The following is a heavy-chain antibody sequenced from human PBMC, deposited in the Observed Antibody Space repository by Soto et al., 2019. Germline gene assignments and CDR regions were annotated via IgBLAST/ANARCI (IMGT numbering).Heavy chain of an antibody. CDR1: GGSISSYY. CDR2: IYYSGST. D-gene: IGHD2-15*01. CDR3: ARAKGCSGGSCYFDFEYYYYYMDV. J-gene: IGHJ6*03. Sequence: SETLSLTCTVSGGSISSYYWSWIRQPPGKGLEWIGYIYYSGSTNYNPSLKSRVAISVDTSKNQFSLKLSSVTAADTAVYYCARAKGCSGGSCYFDFEYYYYYMDVWGKGTTVTVS. V-gene: IGHV4-59*01.